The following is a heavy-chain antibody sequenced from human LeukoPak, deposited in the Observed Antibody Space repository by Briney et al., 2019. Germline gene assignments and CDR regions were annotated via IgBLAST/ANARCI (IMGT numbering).Heavy chain of an antibody. J-gene: IGHJ4*02. CDR2: IRYDGSNK. Sequence: GGSLRLSCAASGFTFSSYGMHWVRQAPGKGLEWVAFIRYDGSNKYYADSGKGRFTISRDNAKNSLYLQMNSLRAEDTAVYYWARDKYGDSGAFDYWGQGTLVTVSS. D-gene: IGHD4-17*01. V-gene: IGHV3-30*02. CDR3: ARDKYGDSGAFDY. CDR1: GFTFSSYG.